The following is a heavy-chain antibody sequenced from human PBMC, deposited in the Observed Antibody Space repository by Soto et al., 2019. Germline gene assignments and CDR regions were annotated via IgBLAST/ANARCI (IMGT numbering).Heavy chain of an antibody. CDR1: GGTFSSYA. J-gene: IGHJ6*02. Sequence: QVQLVQSGAEVKKPGSSVKVSCKASGGTFSSYAISWVRQAPGQGLEWMGGIIPIFGTANYAQKFQGRVTITADESTSTADMELSSLRSEDTAVYYCARANSLGPEDYYYGMDVWGQGTTVTVSS. V-gene: IGHV1-69*12. CDR2: IIPIFGTA. D-gene: IGHD1-1*01. CDR3: ARANSLGPEDYYYGMDV.